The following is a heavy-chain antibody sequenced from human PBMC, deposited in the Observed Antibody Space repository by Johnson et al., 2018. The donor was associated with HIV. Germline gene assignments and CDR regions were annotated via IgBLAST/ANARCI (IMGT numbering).Heavy chain of an antibody. Sequence: QVQLVESGGGVVRPGGSLRLSCAASGFTFSSYAMHWVRQAPGKGLEWVAVISYDGSTNYYADSVRGRFTISRDNAKNSLFLEMNSLRAEDTAVYYCAREAPQPSDAYDVWGRGTMVTVSS. J-gene: IGHJ3*01. D-gene: IGHD5-18*01. CDR1: GFTFSSYA. CDR3: AREAPQPSDAYDV. CDR2: ISYDGSTN. V-gene: IGHV3-30-3*01.